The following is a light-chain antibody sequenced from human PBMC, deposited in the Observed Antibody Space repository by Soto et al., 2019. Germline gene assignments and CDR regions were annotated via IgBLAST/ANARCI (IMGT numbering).Light chain of an antibody. CDR2: DVS. V-gene: IGLV2-14*01. CDR3: SSYTNSSMYVV. J-gene: IGLJ2*01. CDR1: SSDVGGYNY. Sequence: QSALTQPASVSGSPGQSITISCTGTSSDVGGYNYVSWYQQHPGKAPKLLIYDVSNRPSGVSNRFSGSKSGNTASLTTSGLQAAEEEDYYCSSYTNSSMYVVFGGGTQLTVL.